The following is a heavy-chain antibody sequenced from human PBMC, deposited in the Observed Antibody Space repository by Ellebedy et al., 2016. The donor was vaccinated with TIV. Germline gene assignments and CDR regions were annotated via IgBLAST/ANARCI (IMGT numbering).Heavy chain of an antibody. J-gene: IGHJ4*02. Sequence: PGGSLRLSCTVPGFTFRSYPFHWVRLAPGKGLEWVTLISYDGTTQYNADSVKGRFTISRDNSKRTVDLQMNSLRAEDTAVYFCAKDRTPGDGYWVFDNWGQGTLVTVSS. CDR1: GFTFRSYP. V-gene: IGHV3-30-3*01. CDR2: ISYDGTTQ. D-gene: IGHD5-18*01. CDR3: AKDRTPGDGYWVFDN.